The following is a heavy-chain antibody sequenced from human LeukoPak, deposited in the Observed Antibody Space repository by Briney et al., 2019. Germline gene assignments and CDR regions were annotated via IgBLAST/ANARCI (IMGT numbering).Heavy chain of an antibody. D-gene: IGHD2-15*01. CDR3: ARDSYCGGGTCYSRVGY. CDR2: INTNTGNP. Sequence: ASVKVSCKASGYIFTNYPMNWVRQAPGQGLEWMGLINTNTGNPTYAQGLTERFVFSWDTSVSTAYLQITSLKAEDTAVYFCARDSYCGGGTCYSRVGYWGQGTEVTVSS. J-gene: IGHJ4*02. V-gene: IGHV7-4-1*02. CDR1: GYIFTNYP.